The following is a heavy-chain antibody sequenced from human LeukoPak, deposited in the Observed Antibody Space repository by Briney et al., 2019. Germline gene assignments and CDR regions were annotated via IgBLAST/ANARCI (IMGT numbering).Heavy chain of an antibody. D-gene: IGHD3-22*01. Sequence: PGGSLRLSCAVSGITLSNYGMSWVRQAPGKGLEGVAGIRDSGGRTNYADSVKGRFTISRDNPKNALYLQMNSLRAEDTAVYFCAKRGVVIRVILVGFHKEAYYFDSWGQGALVTVSS. V-gene: IGHV3-23*01. CDR3: AKRGVVIRVILVGFHKEAYYFDS. CDR2: IRDSGGRT. J-gene: IGHJ4*02. CDR1: GITLSNYG.